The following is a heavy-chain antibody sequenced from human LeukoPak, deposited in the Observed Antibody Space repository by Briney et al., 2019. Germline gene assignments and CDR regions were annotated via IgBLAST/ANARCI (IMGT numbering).Heavy chain of an antibody. D-gene: IGHD2-2*01. CDR3: AKELCGSSTSCYGPGDAFDI. J-gene: IGHJ3*02. CDR1: GFTFSSYA. CDR2: ISGSGGST. Sequence: GGSLRLSCAASGFTFSSYAMSWVRQAPGKGLEWVSAISGSGGSTYYADSVKGRFTISRDNSKNTLYLQMNSLRAEDTAVYYCAKELCGSSTSCYGPGDAFDIWGQGTMVTVSS. V-gene: IGHV3-23*01.